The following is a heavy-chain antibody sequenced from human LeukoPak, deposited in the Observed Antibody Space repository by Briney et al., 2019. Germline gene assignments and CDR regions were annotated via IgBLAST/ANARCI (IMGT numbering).Heavy chain of an antibody. CDR1: GGTFSSYA. J-gene: IGHJ4*02. CDR2: ISGSGGST. CDR3: AKVGYCSRTSCYNY. V-gene: IGHV3-23*01. Sequence: SCKASGGTFSSYAMSWVRQAPGKGLEWVSGISGSGGSTYYADSVKGRFTISRDNSKNTLYLQMNSLRAEDTAVYYCAKVGYCSRTSCYNYWGQGTLVTVSS. D-gene: IGHD2-2*02.